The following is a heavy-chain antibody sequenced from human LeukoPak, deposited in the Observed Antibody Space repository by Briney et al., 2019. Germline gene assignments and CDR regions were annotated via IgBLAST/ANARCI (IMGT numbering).Heavy chain of an antibody. J-gene: IGHJ6*02. V-gene: IGHV3-30-3*01. CDR2: ISYDGSNK. D-gene: IGHD6-19*01. Sequence: GRSLRLSCAASGFTFSSYAMHWVRQAPGKGLEWVAVISYDGSNKYYADSVKGRFTISRDNSKNTLYLQMNSLRAEDTAVYYCARAIYRAVAGSYYYYYYGMDVWGQGTTVTVSS. CDR1: GFTFSSYA. CDR3: ARAIYRAVAGSYYYYYYGMDV.